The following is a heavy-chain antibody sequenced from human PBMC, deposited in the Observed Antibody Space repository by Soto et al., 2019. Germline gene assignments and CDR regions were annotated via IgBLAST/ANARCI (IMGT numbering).Heavy chain of an antibody. V-gene: IGHV3-23*01. J-gene: IGHJ4*02. CDR2: ISGSGGST. CDR1: GFTFSSYA. Sequence: EVQLLESGGGLVQPGGSLRLSCAASGFTFSSYAMRWVRQAPVKGLEWVSAISGSGGSTYYADSVKGRFTISRDNSKNTLYLQMNSLRAEDTAVYYCARRGSGSYYDYWGQGTLVIVSS. CDR3: ARRGSGSYYDY. D-gene: IGHD1-26*01.